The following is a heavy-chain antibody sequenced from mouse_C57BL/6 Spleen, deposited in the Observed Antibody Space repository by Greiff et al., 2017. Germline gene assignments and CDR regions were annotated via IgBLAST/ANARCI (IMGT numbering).Heavy chain of an antibody. J-gene: IGHJ2*01. CDR3: AKMVGGYFDY. Sequence: QVQLQQPGAELVMPGASVKLSCKASGYTFTSYWMHWVKQRPGQGLEWIGEIDPSDSYTNYNQKFKGKSTLTVDKSSSTAYMQLSSLTSEDSAVYYCAKMVGGYFDYWGQGTTLTVSS. V-gene: IGHV1-69*01. CDR2: IDPSDSYT. D-gene: IGHD1-1*02. CDR1: GYTFTSYW.